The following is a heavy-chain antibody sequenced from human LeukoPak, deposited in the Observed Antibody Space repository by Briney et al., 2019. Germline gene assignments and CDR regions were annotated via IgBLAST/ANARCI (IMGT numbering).Heavy chain of an antibody. CDR2: IYYSGST. D-gene: IGHD6-13*01. J-gene: IGHJ4*02. CDR3: ARQDSSRSWGGFDY. Sequence: SETLSLTGTVSGGSISSSSYYWGWIRQPPGKGLEWIGSIYYSGSTYYNPSLKSRVTISVDTSKNQFSLKLSSVTAADTAVYYCARQDSSRSWGGFDYWGQGTLVTVSS. V-gene: IGHV4-39*07. CDR1: GGSISSSSYY.